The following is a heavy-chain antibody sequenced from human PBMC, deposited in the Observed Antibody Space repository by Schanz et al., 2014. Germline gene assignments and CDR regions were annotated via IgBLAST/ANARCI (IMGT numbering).Heavy chain of an antibody. Sequence: EVQLVESGGGLVQPGGSLRLSCAASGFTFSSHSMNWVRQAPGQGLEWLSYISGSGNTIYYADSVKGRFTVSRDNAKNSVLLRMNSLRVEDTAVYYCARSYHDDDDYTRALDMWGQGTMVTVSS. D-gene: IGHD3-16*01. CDR1: GFTFSSHS. CDR2: ISGSGNTI. CDR3: ARSYHDDDDYTRALDM. J-gene: IGHJ3*02. V-gene: IGHV3-48*04.